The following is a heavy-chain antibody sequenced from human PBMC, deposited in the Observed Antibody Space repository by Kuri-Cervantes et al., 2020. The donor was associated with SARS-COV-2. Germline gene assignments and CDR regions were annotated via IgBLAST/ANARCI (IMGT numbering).Heavy chain of an antibody. D-gene: IGHD3-10*01. CDR3: ARAGVWFGELSVFYMDV. CDR2: ISSSSTI. V-gene: IGHV3-48*04. Sequence: GESLKISCAASGFTFSSYSMNWVRQAPGKGLEWVSYISSSSTIYYADSVKGRFTISRDNAKNSLYLQMNSLRAEDTAVYYCARAGVWFGELSVFYMDVWGKGTTVTVSS. J-gene: IGHJ6*03. CDR1: GFTFSSYS.